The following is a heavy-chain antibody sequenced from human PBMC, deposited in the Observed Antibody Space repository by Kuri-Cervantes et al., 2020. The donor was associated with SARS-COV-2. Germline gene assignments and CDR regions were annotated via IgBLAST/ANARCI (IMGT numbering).Heavy chain of an antibody. CDR2: INHSGST. J-gene: IGHJ4*02. V-gene: IGHV4-34*01. CDR1: GGSFSGYY. CDR3: AREGIAARPSHFDY. D-gene: IGHD6-6*01. Sequence: ESLKISCDVYGGSFSGYYWTWIRQPPGKGLEWIGEINHSGSTNYNPSLKSRVTISVDTSKNQFSLKLSSVTAADTAVYYCAREGIAARPSHFDYWGQGTLVTVSS.